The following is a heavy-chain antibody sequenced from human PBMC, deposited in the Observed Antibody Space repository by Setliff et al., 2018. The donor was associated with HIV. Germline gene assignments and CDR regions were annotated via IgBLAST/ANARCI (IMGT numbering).Heavy chain of an antibody. CDR2: ISYDGSNK. CDR3: ARSVIGYYYYGMDV. CDR1: GFTFGSYA. D-gene: IGHD3-10*01. V-gene: IGHV3-30*01. J-gene: IGHJ6*02. Sequence: PGGSLRLSCAASGFTFGSYAMHWVRQAPGKGLEWVAVISYDGSNKYYADSVKGRFTISRDNSKNTLYLQMNSLRAEDTAVYYCARSVIGYYYYGMDVWGQGTLVTVSS.